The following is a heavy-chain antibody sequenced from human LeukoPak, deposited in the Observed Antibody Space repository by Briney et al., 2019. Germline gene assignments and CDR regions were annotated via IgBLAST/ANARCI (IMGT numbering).Heavy chain of an antibody. Sequence: GGSLRLSCAASGFTFSSSTMNWVRQAPGKGLEWVSGISWNSDAIGYADSVKGRFTISRDNAKKSLYLQMNSLRADDMALYYCAKAYAGTVTAPFFDYWGQGTLVTVSS. D-gene: IGHD4-11*01. J-gene: IGHJ4*02. CDR3: AKAYAGTVTAPFFDY. V-gene: IGHV3-9*03. CDR1: GFTFSSST. CDR2: ISWNSDAI.